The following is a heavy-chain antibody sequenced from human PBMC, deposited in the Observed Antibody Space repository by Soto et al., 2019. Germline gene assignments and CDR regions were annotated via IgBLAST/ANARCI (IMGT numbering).Heavy chain of an antibody. CDR3: ARVYTPMGD. CDR2: SRNKANSYTT. Sequence: EVQLVESGGGLVQPGGSLRLSCAASGFTFSDYYMDWVRQAPGKGLEWVGRSRNKANSYTTEYAASVKGRFIISRDDSKNSVYLQMNSLKPEDTAVYYYARVYTPMGDWGQGTLVTVSS. J-gene: IGHJ4*02. D-gene: IGHD5-18*01. CDR1: GFTFSDYY. V-gene: IGHV3-72*01.